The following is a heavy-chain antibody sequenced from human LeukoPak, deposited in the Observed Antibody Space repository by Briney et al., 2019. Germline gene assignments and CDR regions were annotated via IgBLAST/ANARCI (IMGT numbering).Heavy chain of an antibody. J-gene: IGHJ5*02. V-gene: IGHV1-2*02. CDR3: ATPTLGSSQYNWFVP. CDR1: GYTFTGYY. Sequence: GASVKVSCKASGYTFTGYYMHWVRQAPGQGLEWMGWINPNSGGTNYAQKFQGRVPMTRGTSISTAYMELRRLRSDDTAVYYCATPTLGSSQYNWFVPWGQGTLVTVSP. CDR2: INPNSGGT. D-gene: IGHD2-2*01.